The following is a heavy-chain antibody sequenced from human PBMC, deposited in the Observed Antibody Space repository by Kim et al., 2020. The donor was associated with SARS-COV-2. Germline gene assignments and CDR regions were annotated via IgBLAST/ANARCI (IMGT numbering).Heavy chain of an antibody. D-gene: IGHD6-19*01. CDR2: VRQDGNEE. CDR3: AGGNGWLITA. V-gene: IGHV3-7*01. CDR1: GFTFNTYW. Sequence: GGSLRLSCAASGFTFNTYWMNWVRQAPGKGLQRVANVRQDGNEENYVDSLKGRLRISRENAKNSEYLEMSSLGVEDTAVYYCAGGNGWLITAWGQGTLVTVSS. J-gene: IGHJ4*02.